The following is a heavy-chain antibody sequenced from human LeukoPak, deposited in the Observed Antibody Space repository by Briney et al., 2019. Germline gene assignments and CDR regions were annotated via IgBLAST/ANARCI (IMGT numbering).Heavy chain of an antibody. V-gene: IGHV1-2*02. CDR2: INPNSGGT. D-gene: IGHD5-12*01. Sequence: ASVKVSCKASGYTFTGYYMHWVRQAPGQGLEWMGWINPNSGGTNYAQKFQGRVTMTRDTSISTAYMELSRLRSDDTAVYYCARDLGYSGYDSYDAFDIWGQGTMVTVSS. CDR3: ARDLGYSGYDSYDAFDI. J-gene: IGHJ3*02. CDR1: GYTFTGYY.